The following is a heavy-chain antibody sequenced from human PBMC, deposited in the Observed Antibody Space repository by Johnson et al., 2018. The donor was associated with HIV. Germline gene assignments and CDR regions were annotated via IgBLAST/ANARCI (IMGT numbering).Heavy chain of an antibody. J-gene: IGHJ3*02. Sequence: EKLVESGGGLVQPGGSLRVSCAASGFTVSSNYMSWVRQAPGKGLEWVSVIYSGGSTYYADSVKGRFTISSDNSKNTVYLQLNSLRVEDTAVYYCARDQAGRGDAFDIWGQGTMVTVSS. CDR2: IYSGGST. D-gene: IGHD6-13*01. CDR3: ARDQAGRGDAFDI. CDR1: GFTVSSNY. V-gene: IGHV3-66*01.